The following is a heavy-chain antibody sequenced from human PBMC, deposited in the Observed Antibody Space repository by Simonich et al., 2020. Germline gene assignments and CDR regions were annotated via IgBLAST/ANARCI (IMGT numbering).Heavy chain of an antibody. Sequence: QVTLKESGPVLVNPTETLTLPSTVSGFSLSNARMGVSWFRQPPGKALELLAHIFSNEEKSYSTSRQSSLTISKDTSKSQGVLTMTNMDPVDTAKYYCARTRQEYNWKALPDYWGQGTLVTVSS. D-gene: IGHD1-20*01. J-gene: IGHJ4*02. V-gene: IGHV2-26*01. CDR3: ARTRQEYNWKALPDY. CDR1: GFSLSNARMG. CDR2: IFSNEEK.